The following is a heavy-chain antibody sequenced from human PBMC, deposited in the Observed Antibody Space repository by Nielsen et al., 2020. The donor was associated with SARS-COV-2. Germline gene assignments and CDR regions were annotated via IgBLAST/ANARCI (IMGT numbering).Heavy chain of an antibody. D-gene: IGHD5-18*01. V-gene: IGHV3-23*01. Sequence: GESLKISCAASGFTFTNYAMSWVRQAPGKGLEWVSAISGSGGSPYYADSVTGRFTISRDNSKNTLYLQMNSLRAEDTAVYYCANLAISSWGQGTLVTVSS. CDR1: GFTFTNYA. CDR3: ANLAISS. J-gene: IGHJ4*02. CDR2: ISGSGGSP.